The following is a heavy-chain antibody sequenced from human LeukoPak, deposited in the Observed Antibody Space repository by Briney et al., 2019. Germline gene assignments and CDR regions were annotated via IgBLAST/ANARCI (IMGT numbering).Heavy chain of an antibody. V-gene: IGHV4-59*01. CDR2: IYYSGNT. CDR3: ARTYVANSFDI. Sequence: KPSETLSLTCTVSGGSISVFYWSWIPQPPRKGLEWIGYIYYSGNTIYNPSLKSRVTISVDTYKNQFCLKLSSVTAADTAAYYCARTYVANSFDIWGQGTMVTVSS. J-gene: IGHJ3*02. D-gene: IGHD3-16*01. CDR1: GGSISVFY.